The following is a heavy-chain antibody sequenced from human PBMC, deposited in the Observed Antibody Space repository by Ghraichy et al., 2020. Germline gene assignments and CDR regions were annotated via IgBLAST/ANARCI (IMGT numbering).Heavy chain of an antibody. J-gene: IGHJ4*02. CDR2: INHSGST. CDR3: ARGSSGSYYHYFDY. V-gene: IGHV4-34*01. D-gene: IGHD1-26*01. Sequence: SQTLSLTCAVYGGSFSGYYWSWIRQPPGNGLEWIGEINHSGSTNYNPSLKSRVTISVDTSKNQFSLKLSSVTAADTAVYYCARGSSGSYYHYFDYWGQGTLVTVSS. CDR1: GGSFSGYY.